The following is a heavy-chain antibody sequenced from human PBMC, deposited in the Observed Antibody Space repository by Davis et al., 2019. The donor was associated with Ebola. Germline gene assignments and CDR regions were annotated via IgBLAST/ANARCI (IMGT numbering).Heavy chain of an antibody. V-gene: IGHV4-59*01. CDR2: IYYSGST. J-gene: IGHJ4*02. CDR3: TREGGYYFDY. Sequence: MPSETLSLTCAVYGGSFSSYYWSWIRQPPGKGLEWIGYIYYSGSTNYNPSLKSRVTISVDTSKNQFSLKLSSVTAADTAVYYCTREGGYYFDYWGQGTLVTVSS. D-gene: IGHD3-16*01. CDR1: GGSFSSYY.